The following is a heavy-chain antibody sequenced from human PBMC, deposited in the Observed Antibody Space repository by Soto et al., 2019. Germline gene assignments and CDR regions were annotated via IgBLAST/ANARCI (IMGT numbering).Heavy chain of an antibody. CDR1: GFTFSSYA. D-gene: IGHD6-19*01. J-gene: IGHJ4*02. V-gene: IGHV4-30-4*01. CDR3: ARGPNRYSSGF. Sequence: LRLSCAASGFTFSSYAMSWIRQPPGKGLEWIGYIYYSGSTYYNPSLKSRVTISVDTSKNQFSLKLSSVTAADTAVYYCARGPNRYSSGFWGQGTLVTVSS. CDR2: IYYSGST.